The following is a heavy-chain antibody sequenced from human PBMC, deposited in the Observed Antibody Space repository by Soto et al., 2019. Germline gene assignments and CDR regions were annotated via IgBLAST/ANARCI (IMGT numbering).Heavy chain of an antibody. Sequence: EVQLVESGGALVQPGGSLRLSCAAAGCTVSNNYMSWVRQAPGKGLEWVSLIYSGGTTSYADSVKGRFTISRDSSKNTLNLQMNSLRAEDTAVYYCARNSGSKLGPRTAGEGHWGQGTLVTVSS. CDR1: GCTVSNNY. D-gene: IGHD7-27*01. V-gene: IGHV3-66*01. J-gene: IGHJ4*02. CDR2: IYSGGTT. CDR3: ARNSGSKLGPRTAGEGH.